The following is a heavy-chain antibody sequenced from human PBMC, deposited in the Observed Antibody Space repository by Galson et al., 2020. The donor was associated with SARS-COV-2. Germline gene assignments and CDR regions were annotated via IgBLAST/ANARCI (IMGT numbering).Heavy chain of an antibody. CDR3: AREIAYCGSDCYSRFDP. Sequence: ETSETLSLTCTVAGGSIRSGAYYWSWIRQHPGKGLEWLGYIYNNERTYYNPPLKGRLTISADTSTSQFSLKLTSVTAADTAVYYCAREIAYCGSDCYSRFDPWGQGTLVTVSS. D-gene: IGHD2-21*02. V-gene: IGHV4-31*03. CDR1: GGSIRSGAYY. CDR2: IYNNERT. J-gene: IGHJ5*02.